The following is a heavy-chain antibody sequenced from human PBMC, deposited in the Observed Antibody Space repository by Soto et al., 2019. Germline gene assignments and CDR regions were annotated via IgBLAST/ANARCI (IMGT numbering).Heavy chain of an antibody. CDR2: INHSGST. Sequence: SETLSLTCAVYGGSFSGYYWSWIRQPPGKGLEWIGEINHSGSTNYNPSLKSRVTISVDTSKNQFSLKLSSVTAADTAVYYCAKSPKRRFFFRFDDWGKGTMVTVSS. CDR3: AKSPKRRFFFRFDD. V-gene: IGHV4-34*01. CDR1: GGSFSGYY. J-gene: IGHJ4*03. D-gene: IGHD3-10*01.